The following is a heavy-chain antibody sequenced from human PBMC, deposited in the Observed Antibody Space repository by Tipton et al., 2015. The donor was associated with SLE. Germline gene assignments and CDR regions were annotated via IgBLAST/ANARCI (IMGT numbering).Heavy chain of an antibody. V-gene: IGHV3-38-3*01. Sequence: SLRLSCSASGFTFSSYAMHWVRQAPGKGLEWVSSISGGSTYYADSRKGRFTISRDNSKNTLHLQMNSLRAEDTAVYYCAKDVTIFGVVIAEYFQHWGQGTLVTVSS. CDR3: AKDVTIFGVVIAEYFQH. CDR2: ISGGST. D-gene: IGHD3-3*01. J-gene: IGHJ1*01. CDR1: GFTFSSYA.